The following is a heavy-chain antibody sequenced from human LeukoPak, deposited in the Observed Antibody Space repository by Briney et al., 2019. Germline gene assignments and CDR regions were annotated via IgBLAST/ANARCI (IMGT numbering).Heavy chain of an antibody. CDR1: GFMFSDFY. D-gene: IGHD5/OR15-5a*01. CDR3: ASNQVSGVFDY. Sequence: GGALRLSCAGSGFMFSDFYINWIRQSTGKGLEWLAYISPDGSYTTYGDSVKGRFVISRDNAKHSVSLQMNSLRVEDTAVYFCASNQVSGVFDYWGQGARVTVS. J-gene: IGHJ4*02. V-gene: IGHV3-11*03. CDR2: ISPDGSYT.